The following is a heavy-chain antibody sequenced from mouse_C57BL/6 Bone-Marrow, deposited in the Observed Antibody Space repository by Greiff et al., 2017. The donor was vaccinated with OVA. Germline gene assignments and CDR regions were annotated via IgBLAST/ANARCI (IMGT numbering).Heavy chain of an antibody. V-gene: IGHV5-4*01. Sequence: EVMLVESGGGLVKPGGSLKLSCAASGFTFSSYAMSWVRQTPEKRLEWVATISDGGSYTYYPDNVKGRFTISRDNAKNNLYLQMSHLKSEDTAMYYCAREGSSYWYFDVWGTGTTVTVSS. CDR2: ISDGGSYT. CDR1: GFTFSSYA. J-gene: IGHJ1*03. D-gene: IGHD1-1*01. CDR3: AREGSSYWYFDV.